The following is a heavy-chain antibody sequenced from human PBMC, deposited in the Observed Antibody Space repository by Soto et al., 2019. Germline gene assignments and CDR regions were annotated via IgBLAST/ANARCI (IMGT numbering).Heavy chain of an antibody. CDR2: ISSSGDYI. J-gene: IGHJ4*02. Sequence: EVQLVESGGGLVRPGASLRLSCAASGFNFNTYSMNWVRQAPGKGLEWVSSISSSGDYIYYPDSLKGRFTSSRDNAKRSLYLQMNSLRAEDTAVYYCARDFQQLDPYIDYWGQGTLVTVSS. D-gene: IGHD3-3*01. V-gene: IGHV3-21*01. CDR1: GFNFNTYS. CDR3: ARDFQQLDPYIDY.